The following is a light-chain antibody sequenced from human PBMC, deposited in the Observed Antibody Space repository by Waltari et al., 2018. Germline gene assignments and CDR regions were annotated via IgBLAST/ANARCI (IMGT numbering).Light chain of an antibody. CDR1: QTTYNN. CDR3: QQSTRPPLT. Sequence: DIQMTQSPSSLSASVGDRVTITCRESQTTYNNLNWYQQKPGTAPKLLIFATYNLGTGVPSRFSATGSGTEFTLTITSLQPEDSATYYCQQSTRPPLTFGGGTKVEI. CDR2: ATY. J-gene: IGKJ4*01. V-gene: IGKV1-39*01.